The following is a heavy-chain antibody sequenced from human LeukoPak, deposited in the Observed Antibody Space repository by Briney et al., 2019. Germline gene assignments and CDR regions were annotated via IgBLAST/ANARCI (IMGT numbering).Heavy chain of an antibody. CDR1: GGTFSSYA. D-gene: IGHD1-26*01. Sequence: SVKVSCKASGGTFSSYAISWVRQAPGQGLEWMGGIIPIFGTANYAQKFQGRVTITADESTSTAYMELSSLRSEDTAVYYCARVDRNHWGKVDYYYMDVWGKGTTVTVSS. CDR3: ARVDRNHWGKVDYYYMDV. CDR2: IIPIFGTA. J-gene: IGHJ6*03. V-gene: IGHV1-69*13.